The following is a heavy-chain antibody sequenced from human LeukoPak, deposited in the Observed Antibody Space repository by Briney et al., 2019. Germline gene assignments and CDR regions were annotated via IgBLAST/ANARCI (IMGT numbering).Heavy chain of an antibody. V-gene: IGHV1-69*13. D-gene: IGHD3-10*01. CDR1: GGTFSSYA. CDR2: IIPIFGTA. CDR3: ARGARFGELAFDY. Sequence: SVKVSCKASGGTFSSYAISWVRQAPGQGLEWMGGIIPIFGTANYAQKFQGRVTITADESTSTAYMELSSLRSEDTAVYYCARGARFGELAFDYWGQGTLVTVSS. J-gene: IGHJ4*02.